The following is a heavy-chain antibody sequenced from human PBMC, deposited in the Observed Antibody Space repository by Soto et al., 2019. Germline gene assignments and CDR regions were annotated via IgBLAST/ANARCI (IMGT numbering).Heavy chain of an antibody. Sequence: GGSLRLSCAASGFTFSSYAMSWVRQAPGKGLEWVSAISGSGGSTYYADSVKGRFTISRDNSKNTLYLQMNSLRAEDTAVYYCAKVNVNCSSTSCPAWLDPWGQGTLVPVSS. CDR1: GFTFSSYA. CDR2: ISGSGGST. J-gene: IGHJ5*02. CDR3: AKVNVNCSSTSCPAWLDP. D-gene: IGHD2-2*01. V-gene: IGHV3-23*01.